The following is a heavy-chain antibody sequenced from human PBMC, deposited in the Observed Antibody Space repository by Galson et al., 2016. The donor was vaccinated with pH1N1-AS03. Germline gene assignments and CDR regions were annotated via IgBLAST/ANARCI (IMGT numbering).Heavy chain of an antibody. CDR1: GFSFEDYG. D-gene: IGHD3-22*01. J-gene: IGHJ4*02. CDR3: ARDFYDSSGYFEAPFDY. V-gene: IGHV3-20*04. Sequence: SLRLSCAASGFSFEDYGMSWVRQAPGRGLEWVSGINWLGGSTGYADSVTGRFTIPRDNAKKSLYLQMNLLRVEDTAFYYFARDFYDSSGYFEAPFDYWGQGALVTVSS. CDR2: INWLGGST.